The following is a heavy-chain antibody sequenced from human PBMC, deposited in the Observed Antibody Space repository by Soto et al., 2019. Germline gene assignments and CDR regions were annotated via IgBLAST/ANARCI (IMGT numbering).Heavy chain of an antibody. J-gene: IGHJ4*02. CDR1: GYTFTGYY. CDR2: INPNSGGT. CDR3: ARGLAGRGYSYGYDY. D-gene: IGHD5-18*01. Sequence: ASVKVSCKASGYTFTGYYMHWVRQAPGQGLEWMGWINPNSGGTNYAQKFQGRVTMTRDTSISTAYMEMSRLRSDDTAVYYCARGLAGRGYSYGYDYWGQGTLVTVSS. V-gene: IGHV1-2*02.